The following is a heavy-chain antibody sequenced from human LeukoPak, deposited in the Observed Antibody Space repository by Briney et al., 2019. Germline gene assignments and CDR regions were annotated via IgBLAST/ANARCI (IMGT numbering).Heavy chain of an antibody. V-gene: IGHV3-23*01. CDR1: GFTFSSYA. CDR2: ISGSGGST. D-gene: IGHD4-17*01. CDR3: AKDLGYGDYAIVVDY. Sequence: GGSLRLSCAASGFTFSSYAMSWVRQAPGKGLEWVSAISGSGGSTYYADSVKGRFTISRDNSKNTLYLQMNSLRAEDTAVYYCAKDLGYGDYAIVVDYWGQGTLVTVSS. J-gene: IGHJ4*02.